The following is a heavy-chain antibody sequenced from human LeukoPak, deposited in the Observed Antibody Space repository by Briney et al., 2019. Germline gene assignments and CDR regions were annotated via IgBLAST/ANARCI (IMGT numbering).Heavy chain of an antibody. Sequence: PGGSLRLSCAASGFTFSSYGMSWVRQAPGKGLEWVSSITSSSSYIYYADSVMGRFTISRDNANNSLYLQMNSLRAEDTAVYYCARHVVAVGFDYWGQGTLVTVSS. V-gene: IGHV3-21*01. CDR3: ARHVVAVGFDY. CDR1: GFTFSSYG. CDR2: ITSSSSYI. D-gene: IGHD3-22*01. J-gene: IGHJ4*02.